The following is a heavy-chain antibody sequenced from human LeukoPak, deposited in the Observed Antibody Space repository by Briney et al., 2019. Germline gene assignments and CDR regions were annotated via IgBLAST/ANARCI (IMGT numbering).Heavy chain of an antibody. V-gene: IGHV3-21*01. CDR2: ISSSSSYI. CDR1: GFTFSSYS. Sequence: GGSLRLSCAASGFTFSSYSMNWVRQAPGKGLEWVSSISSSSSYIYYADSVKGRFTISRDNAKNSLYLQMNSLRAEDTAVYYCAKPSHYYGSGSYYVGDAFDIWGQGTMVTVSS. CDR3: AKPSHYYGSGSYYVGDAFDI. D-gene: IGHD3-10*01. J-gene: IGHJ3*02.